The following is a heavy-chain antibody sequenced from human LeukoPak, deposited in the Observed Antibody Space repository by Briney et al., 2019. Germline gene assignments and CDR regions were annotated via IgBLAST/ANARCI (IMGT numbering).Heavy chain of an antibody. Sequence: GSLRLSCAASGFTFSDYYMSWIRQAPGKGLEWVSYISSSGSTIYYADSVKGRFTISRDNAKNSLFLQMNSLRAEDTAVYYCARVLRYCSGGNCYSGGLGYMDVWGKGTTVTISS. CDR2: ISSSGSTI. V-gene: IGHV3-11*01. D-gene: IGHD2-15*01. CDR3: ARVLRYCSGGNCYSGGLGYMDV. CDR1: GFTFSDYY. J-gene: IGHJ6*03.